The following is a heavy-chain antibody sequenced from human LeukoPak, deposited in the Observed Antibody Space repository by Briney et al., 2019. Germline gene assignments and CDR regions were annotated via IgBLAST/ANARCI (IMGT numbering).Heavy chain of an antibody. D-gene: IGHD3-16*01. Sequence: GGSLRLSCAASGLTFNTFWMTWVRQAPGKGLEWVANIKGDGSEKHYVDSVKGRFTISRDNAENSLYLQMNSLRDEDTAVYYCARVPRWVGGASDYWGQGTLVTVSS. V-gene: IGHV3-7*01. CDR1: GLTFNTFW. CDR2: IKGDGSEK. CDR3: ARVPRWVGGASDY. J-gene: IGHJ4*02.